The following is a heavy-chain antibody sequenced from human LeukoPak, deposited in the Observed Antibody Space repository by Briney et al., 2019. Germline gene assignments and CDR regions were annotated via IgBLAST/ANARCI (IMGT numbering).Heavy chain of an antibody. CDR2: IHPGDSDT. CDR1: GYNFTSYW. V-gene: IGHV5-51*01. J-gene: IGHJ4*02. Sequence: PGGSLKISCKGFGYNFTSYWIGWVRQLPGKGLEWMGIIHPGDSDTRYSPSFQGQVTISADKSISTAYLQWSSLKASDAAMYYCARSTTVVPYYFDYWGQGTLVTVSS. CDR3: ARSTTVVPYYFDY. D-gene: IGHD4-23*01.